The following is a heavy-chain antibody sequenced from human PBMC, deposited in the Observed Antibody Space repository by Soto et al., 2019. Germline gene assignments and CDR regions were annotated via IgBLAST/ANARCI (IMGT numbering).Heavy chain of an antibody. CDR3: ARGSTAASFYYYYGMDV. J-gene: IGHJ6*02. Sequence: TLSLTCAVSDGSIISGGYPWRWIRQPPGKGLEWIGYIYHSGSTYYNPSLKSRVTISVDRSKNQFSLKLSSVTAADTAVYYCARGSTAASFYYYYGMDVWGQGTTVT. CDR1: DGSIISGGYP. CDR2: IYHSGST. D-gene: IGHD6-13*01. V-gene: IGHV4-30-2*01.